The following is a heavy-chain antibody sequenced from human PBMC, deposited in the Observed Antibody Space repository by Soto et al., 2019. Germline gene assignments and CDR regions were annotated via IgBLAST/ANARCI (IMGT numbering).Heavy chain of an antibody. V-gene: IGHV3-48*02. Sequence: GGSLRLSCAASGFTFSSYSMNWVRQAPGKGLEWVSYISSSSSTIYYADSVKGRFTISRDNAKNSLYLQMNSLRDEDTAVYYCARDVNLEAARPSLRYYYYGMDVWGQGTTVTV. D-gene: IGHD6-6*01. CDR3: ARDVNLEAARPSLRYYYYGMDV. J-gene: IGHJ6*02. CDR2: ISSSSSTI. CDR1: GFTFSSYS.